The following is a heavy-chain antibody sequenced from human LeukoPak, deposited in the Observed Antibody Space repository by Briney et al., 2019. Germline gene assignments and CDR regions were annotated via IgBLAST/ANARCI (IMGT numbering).Heavy chain of an antibody. CDR3: ARHRYGGKFDY. J-gene: IGHJ4*02. CDR2: IYTSGDT. Sequence: SETLSRTCTVSGGSISSYYWSWSLQPPGKGLQWIGYIYTSGDTNYNPSLKSRVTISVDTSKNQFSLKLSSVTAADTAVYYYARHRYGGKFDYWGQGKLVTVSS. CDR1: GGSISSYY. D-gene: IGHD3-16*01. V-gene: IGHV4-4*09.